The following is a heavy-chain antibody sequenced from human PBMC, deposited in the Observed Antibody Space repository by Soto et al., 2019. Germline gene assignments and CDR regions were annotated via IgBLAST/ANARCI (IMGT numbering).Heavy chain of an antibody. D-gene: IGHD6-13*01. V-gene: IGHV4-30-4*01. CDR1: GGSISSGDYY. CDR2: IYYSGST. J-gene: IGHJ4*02. Sequence: SETLSLTCTVSGGSISSGDYYWSWIRQPPGKGLEWIGYIYYSGSTYYNPSLKSRVTISVDTSKNQFSLKLSSVTAADTAVYYCARVVAAAADDPFDYWGQGTLVTVS. CDR3: ARVVAAAADDPFDY.